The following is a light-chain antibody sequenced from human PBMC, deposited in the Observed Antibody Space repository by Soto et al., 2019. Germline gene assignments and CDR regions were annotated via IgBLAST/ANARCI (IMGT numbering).Light chain of an antibody. CDR2: GAS. V-gene: IGKV3-20*01. CDR3: QQYRSTPRT. CDR1: QTVASNN. J-gene: IGKJ1*01. Sequence: DIVLTQSPGSLSSSLGERATLSCRASQTVASNNLAWYQQKPGPSPRLLIYGASSRARGIPQRFSGSGSGTDFILTISRLEPEDFAIYYCQQYRSTPRTFGQGTRVEIK.